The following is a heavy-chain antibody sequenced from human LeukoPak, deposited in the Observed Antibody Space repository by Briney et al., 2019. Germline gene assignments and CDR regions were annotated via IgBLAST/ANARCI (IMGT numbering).Heavy chain of an antibody. CDR1: GYTFTSYY. CDR2: INPSGGST. D-gene: IGHD3-10*01. J-gene: IGHJ4*02. Sequence: ASVKVSCKASGYTFTSYYMHWVRQAPGQGLEWMGIINPSGGSTSYAQKFQGRVTMTRDMSTSTIYMELSSLRSEDTAVYYCARAQAQAYGSGSYYIPVISGSDYWGQGTLVTVSS. V-gene: IGHV1-46*01. CDR3: ARAQAQAYGSGSYYIPVISGSDY.